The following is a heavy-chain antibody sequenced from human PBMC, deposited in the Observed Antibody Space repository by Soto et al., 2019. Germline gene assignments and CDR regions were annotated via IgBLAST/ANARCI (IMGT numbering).Heavy chain of an antibody. V-gene: IGHV5-10-1*01. CDR2: VDPSDSYI. Sequence: GESLKISGKGSGYSFTNYRINCVRQMSGKGLEWMGRVDPSDSYINYSPSFQGHVTISADKSITTAYLQWSSLKASDTAMYYCARHDRYYDILTGYYSSHYGMDVWGQGTMVTVSS. CDR1: GYSFTNYR. CDR3: ARHDRYYDILTGYYSSHYGMDV. D-gene: IGHD3-9*01. J-gene: IGHJ6*02.